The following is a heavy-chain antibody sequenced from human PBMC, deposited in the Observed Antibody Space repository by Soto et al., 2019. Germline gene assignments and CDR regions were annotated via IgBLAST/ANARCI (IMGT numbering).Heavy chain of an antibody. D-gene: IGHD2-8*02. V-gene: IGHV4-34*01. Sequence: PSETLSLTCAVNGGSFSGYYWTWIRQPPGTGLEWIGEINHSGSTNYNPSFNSRVTISVDTSKNQFSLKLISVTAADTAVYYCARDKITGLFDYWGQGTLVTVS. CDR1: GGSFSGYY. CDR3: ARDKITGLFDY. J-gene: IGHJ4*02. CDR2: INHSGST.